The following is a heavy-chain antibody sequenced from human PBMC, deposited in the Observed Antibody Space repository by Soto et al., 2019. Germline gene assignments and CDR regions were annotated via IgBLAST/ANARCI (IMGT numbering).Heavy chain of an antibody. Sequence: QVHLVESGGGVVQPGRSLRLSCEASGFTFSNYGTHWVRQAPGEGLEWVAHISYDGSNEHYTDSVKGRFTISRDNSKNMVFLHRNSLRPEDTAVYHCAKDTYFCDSSGYYVFDYWGQGTLVTVAS. CDR2: ISYDGSNE. CDR3: AKDTYFCDSSGYYVFDY. D-gene: IGHD3-22*01. J-gene: IGHJ4*02. V-gene: IGHV3-30*18. CDR1: GFTFSNYG.